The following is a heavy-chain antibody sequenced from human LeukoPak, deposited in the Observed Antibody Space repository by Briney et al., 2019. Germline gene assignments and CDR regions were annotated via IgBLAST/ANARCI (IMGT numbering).Heavy chain of an antibody. D-gene: IGHD6-13*01. CDR1: SYTFTRYG. V-gene: IGHV1-69*13. CDR3: AREVAAAVSDYYYMDV. CDR2: IIPIFGTA. Sequence: GASVKVSCKASSYTFTRYGISWVRQAPGQGLEWMGGIIPIFGTANYAQKFQGRVTITADDSTSTAYMELSSLRSEDTAVYYCAREVAAAVSDYYYMDVWGKGTTVTISS. J-gene: IGHJ6*03.